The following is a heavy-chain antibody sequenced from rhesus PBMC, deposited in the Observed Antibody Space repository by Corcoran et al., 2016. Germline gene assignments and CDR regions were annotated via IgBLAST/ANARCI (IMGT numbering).Heavy chain of an antibody. V-gene: IGHV4S6*01. Sequence: HVQLQESGPGLVTPSETLPLTRAASGASLSTNYWSLIREPPGKGLEWIGLVYGSGGNTDYNPSLKRRATISIDTSKNQFSLNLTSVTAADTAVYYCVRGYFYFDFWGQGVLVTVSS. CDR2: VYGSGGNT. CDR3: VRGYFYFDF. J-gene: IGHJ4*01. D-gene: IGHD2-2*01. CDR1: GASLSTNY.